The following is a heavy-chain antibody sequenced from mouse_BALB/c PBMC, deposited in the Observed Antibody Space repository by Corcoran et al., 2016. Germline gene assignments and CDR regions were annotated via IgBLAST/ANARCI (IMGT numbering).Heavy chain of an antibody. D-gene: IGHD2-1*01. CDR2: ILPGSGST. Sequence: QVQLQQSGAELMKPGASVKISCKATGYTFSSYWIEWVKQRPGHGLEWIGEILPGSGSTNYNEKFKGKATFTADTSSNTAYMQLISLTSEDSAVYYCATYYGNDWYFDVWGAGTTVTVSS. CDR3: ATYYGNDWYFDV. J-gene: IGHJ1*01. V-gene: IGHV1-9*01. CDR1: GYTFSSYW.